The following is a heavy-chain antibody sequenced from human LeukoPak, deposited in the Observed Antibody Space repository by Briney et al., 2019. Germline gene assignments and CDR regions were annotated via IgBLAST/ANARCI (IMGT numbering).Heavy chain of an antibody. Sequence: GGSLRPSCAASGFTFSSYGMHWVRQAPGKGLEWVAFIRYDGSNKYYADSVKGRFTISRDNSKNTLYLQMNSLRAEDTAVYYCAKDGDYYDSSGYYSSLDYWGQGTLVTVSS. J-gene: IGHJ4*02. V-gene: IGHV3-30*02. CDR1: GFTFSSYG. CDR3: AKDGDYYDSSGYYSSLDY. D-gene: IGHD3-22*01. CDR2: IRYDGSNK.